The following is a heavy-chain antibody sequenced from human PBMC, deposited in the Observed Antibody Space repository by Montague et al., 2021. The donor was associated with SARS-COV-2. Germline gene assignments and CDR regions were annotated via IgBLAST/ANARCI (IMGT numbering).Heavy chain of an antibody. CDR1: GFPFNNFG. D-gene: IGHD3-16*01. J-gene: IGHJ4*02. Sequence: FLRLSCAASGFPFNNFGMHWVRQAPGKGLEWMAVISSDGSNKKYADSVKGRFTISRDNSRNTLYLQMNSLIVEDTAVYYCAKGAYFDYVWWRLGQWGQGTLVTLSS. CDR3: AKGAYFDYVWWRLGQ. CDR2: ISSDGSNK. V-gene: IGHV3-30*18.